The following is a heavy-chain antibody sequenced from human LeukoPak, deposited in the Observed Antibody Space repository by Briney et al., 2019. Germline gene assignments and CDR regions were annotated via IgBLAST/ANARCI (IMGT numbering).Heavy chain of an antibody. CDR1: GFTFDDYA. J-gene: IGHJ6*03. D-gene: IGHD2-15*01. CDR3: AKFSSGGSRDPDPIDYYYYYMDV. V-gene: IGHV3-9*01. CDR2: ISWNSGSI. Sequence: GGSLRLSCAASGFTFDDYAMHWVRQAPGKGLEWVSGISWNSGSIGYADSVKGRFTISRDNAKNSLYLQMNSLRAEDTALYYCAKFSSGGSRDPDPIDYYYYYMDVWGKGTTVTISS.